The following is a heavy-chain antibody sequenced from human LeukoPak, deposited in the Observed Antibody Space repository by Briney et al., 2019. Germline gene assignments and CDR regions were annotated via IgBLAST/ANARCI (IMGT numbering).Heavy chain of an antibody. Sequence: GASVKVSCKASGYTFTGYYMHWVRQAPGQGLEWMRRINPNSGGTNYAQKFQGRVTMTRDTSISTAYMELSRLRSDDTAVYYCARAKPIVTTPYYFDYWGQGTLVTVSS. V-gene: IGHV1-2*06. J-gene: IGHJ4*02. D-gene: IGHD5-12*01. CDR1: GYTFTGYY. CDR3: ARAKPIVTTPYYFDY. CDR2: INPNSGGT.